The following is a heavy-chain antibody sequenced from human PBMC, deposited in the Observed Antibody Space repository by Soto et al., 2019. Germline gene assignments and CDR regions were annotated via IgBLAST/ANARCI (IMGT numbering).Heavy chain of an antibody. V-gene: IGHV3-30*18. CDR1: GFTFSSYG. Sequence: GGSLRLSCAASGFTFSSYGMHWVRQAPGKGLEWVAVISYDGSNKYYADSVKGRFTISRDNSKNTLYLQMNSLRAEDTAVYYCANVGATNSALVDYWGQGTLVTVSS. J-gene: IGHJ4*02. CDR2: ISYDGSNK. CDR3: ANVGATNSALVDY. D-gene: IGHD1-26*01.